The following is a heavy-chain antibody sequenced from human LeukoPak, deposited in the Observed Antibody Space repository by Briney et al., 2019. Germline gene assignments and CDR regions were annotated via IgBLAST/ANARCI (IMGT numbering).Heavy chain of an antibody. Sequence: PSETLSLTCAVYGGSFSGYYWSWIRQPPGKGLEWIGEINHSEGTNYNPSLKSRVTISVDTSKNQFSLKLSSVTAADTAVYYCATNTAMLRYFDYWGQGTLVTVSS. CDR2: INHSEGT. J-gene: IGHJ4*02. CDR1: GGSFSGYY. V-gene: IGHV4-34*01. CDR3: ATNTAMLRYFDY. D-gene: IGHD5-18*01.